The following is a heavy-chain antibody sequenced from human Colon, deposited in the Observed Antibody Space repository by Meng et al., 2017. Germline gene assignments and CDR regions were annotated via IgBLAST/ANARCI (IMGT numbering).Heavy chain of an antibody. CDR2: ISASGGDT. V-gene: IGHV3-23*01. CDR3: AKEMNRGPIRTIDN. CDR1: EFTFTSYT. D-gene: IGHD1-1*01. Sequence: GGSLRLSCAASEFTFTSYTMTWFRQAPEKGLVWVSAISASGGDTVYADSVKGRFTISRDNSKNTLYLEMNSLRAEDTAMYYCAKEMNRGPIRTIDNWGQGTQVTVSS. J-gene: IGHJ4*01.